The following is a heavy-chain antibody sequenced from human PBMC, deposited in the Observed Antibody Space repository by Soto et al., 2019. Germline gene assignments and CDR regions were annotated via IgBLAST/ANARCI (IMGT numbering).Heavy chain of an antibody. CDR3: ANSAPGNIRPS. D-gene: IGHD3-10*01. CDR1: GFTFSDHF. CDR2: SRNKPKSYTP. J-gene: IGHJ1*01. Sequence: DVQLVESGGGLVQPGGSLRLSCAVSGFTFSDHFMDWVRQAPGKGLEWVGRSRNKPKSYTPEYAATVKGRFTISRDDSRNILYLKMNGLQTEDTAMYYCANSAPGNIRPSWGQGTLVTVS. V-gene: IGHV3-72*01.